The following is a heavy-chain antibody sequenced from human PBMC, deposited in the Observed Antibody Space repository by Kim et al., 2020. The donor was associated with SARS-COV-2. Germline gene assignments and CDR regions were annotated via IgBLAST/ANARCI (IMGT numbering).Heavy chain of an antibody. D-gene: IGHD3-9*01. J-gene: IGHJ4*02. V-gene: IGHV3-7*01. CDR1: GFTFSSYC. CDR3: ARVSDSVTGLLDY. CDR2: INQDGTEK. Sequence: GGSLRLSCAASGFTFSSYCMSWVRQAPGKGLEWVANINQDGTEKYYVDSVKGRFTISRDNAKNSLYLQMNSLRAEDTAVYYCARVSDSVTGLLDYWGQGTLVTVSS.